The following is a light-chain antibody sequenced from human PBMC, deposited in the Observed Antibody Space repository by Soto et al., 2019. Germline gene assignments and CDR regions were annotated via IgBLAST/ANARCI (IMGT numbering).Light chain of an antibody. Sequence: DIQMTQTPSTLSASIGDRVTITCRASQSISGLLAWYQQKPGKAPKLLIYDVSTLESGVPSRFSGSGSGTEFTLTISSLQPDDFASYYCQQYISYSTFGQGTKVDIK. J-gene: IGKJ1*01. CDR2: DVS. CDR1: QSISGL. CDR3: QQYISYST. V-gene: IGKV1-5*01.